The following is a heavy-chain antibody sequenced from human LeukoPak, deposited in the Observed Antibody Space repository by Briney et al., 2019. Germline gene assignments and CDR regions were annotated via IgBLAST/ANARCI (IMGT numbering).Heavy chain of an antibody. Sequence: SSETLSLTCAVYGVSFSGYYWSWLRQPPGKGLEWLGEINHSGSTNYNPSLKSRVTISVDTSKNQFSLKLSSVTAADTAVYYCARGVTTMIVVVKDRAFDIWGQGTMVTVSS. CDR2: INHSGST. D-gene: IGHD3-22*01. J-gene: IGHJ3*02. V-gene: IGHV4-34*01. CDR3: ARGVTTMIVVVKDRAFDI. CDR1: GVSFSGYY.